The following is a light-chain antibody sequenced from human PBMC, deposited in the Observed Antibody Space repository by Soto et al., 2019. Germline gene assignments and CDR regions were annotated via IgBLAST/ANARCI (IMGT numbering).Light chain of an antibody. J-gene: IGLJ3*02. CDR2: EVS. Sequence: QSALTQPASVSGSPGQSITISCTGTSSDVGGYNYVSWYQQHPGKAPKLMIYEVSNRPSGISNRFSGSKSGNTASLTISGLQAEDEGDYYCHSFRANYTWLFGGGTKLTVL. CDR1: SSDVGGYNY. V-gene: IGLV2-14*01. CDR3: HSFRANYTWL.